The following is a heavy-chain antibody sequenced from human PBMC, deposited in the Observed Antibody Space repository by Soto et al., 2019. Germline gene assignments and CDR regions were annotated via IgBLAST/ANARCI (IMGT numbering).Heavy chain of an antibody. CDR3: ARGGGYGRLDC. V-gene: IGHV4-30-2*01. CDR2: IYHSRST. CDR1: GGSISSDGYS. Sequence: QLQLQESGSGLVKPSQTLSLTCAVSGGSISSDGYSWSWIRQPPGKGMEWIGYIYHSRSTHYNASLKRRVTLSVDRSKNQFSLNLRSVTAADTAVYYCARGGGYGRLDCWGQGTLVTVSS. D-gene: IGHD5-12*01. J-gene: IGHJ4*02.